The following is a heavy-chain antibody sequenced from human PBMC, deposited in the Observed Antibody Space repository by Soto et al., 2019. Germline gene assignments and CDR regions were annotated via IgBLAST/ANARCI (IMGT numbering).Heavy chain of an antibody. CDR1: GFTFSSYA. Sequence: GGSLRLSCSASGFTFSSYAMHWVRQAPGKGLEYVSAISSNGGSTYYADSVKGRFTISRDNSENTLYLQMSSLRAEETAVYYCMIKTLVFLFLEWLLGPFDYCLQGILVNVS. D-gene: IGHD3-3*01. CDR2: ISSNGGST. V-gene: IGHV3-64D*08. CDR3: MIKTLVFLFLEWLLGPFDY. J-gene: IGHJ4*02.